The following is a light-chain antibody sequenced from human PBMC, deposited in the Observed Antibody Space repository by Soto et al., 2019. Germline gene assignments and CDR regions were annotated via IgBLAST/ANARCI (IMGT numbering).Light chain of an antibody. CDR3: RSYTRSSTLV. CDR1: SSDVGGYNY. J-gene: IGLJ2*01. V-gene: IGLV2-14*01. CDR2: DVS. Sequence: QSALTQPASVSGSPGQSITISCTGTSSDVGGYNYVSWYQQHPGKAPKLMIYDVSNRPSGVSNRFSGSKSGNTASLTISGLQAEDEADYYCRSYTRSSTLVFGGGTQLPVL.